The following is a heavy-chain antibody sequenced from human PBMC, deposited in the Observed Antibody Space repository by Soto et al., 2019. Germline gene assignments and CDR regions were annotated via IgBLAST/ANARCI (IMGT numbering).Heavy chain of an antibody. Sequence: PGGSLRLSCAASGFTFSSYAMSWVRQAPGKGLEWVSAISGSGGSTYYADSVKGRFTISRDNSKNTLYLQMNSLRAEDTAVYYCAKAAVDSYYYILTGLYYFDYWGQGTLLTVSS. D-gene: IGHD3-9*01. CDR3: AKAAVDSYYYILTGLYYFDY. V-gene: IGHV3-23*01. CDR1: GFTFSSYA. J-gene: IGHJ4*02. CDR2: ISGSGGST.